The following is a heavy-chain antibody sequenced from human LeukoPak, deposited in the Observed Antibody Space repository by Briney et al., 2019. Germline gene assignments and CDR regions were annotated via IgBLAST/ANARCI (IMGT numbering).Heavy chain of an antibody. D-gene: IGHD3-22*01. V-gene: IGHV4-39*07. CDR3: ARDNYYDSSGTHYFDY. CDR2: IYYSGST. J-gene: IGHJ4*02. CDR1: GGSISSSSYY. Sequence: SETLSLTCTVCGGSISSSSYYWGWIRQPPGKGLEWIGSIYYSGSTYYNPSLKSRVTISVDTSKNQFSLKLSSVTAADTAVYYCARDNYYDSSGTHYFDYWGQGTLVTVSS.